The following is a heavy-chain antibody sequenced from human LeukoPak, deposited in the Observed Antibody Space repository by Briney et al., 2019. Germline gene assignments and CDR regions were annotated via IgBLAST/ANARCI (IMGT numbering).Heavy chain of an antibody. Sequence: SETLSLTCTVSGGSISGSSYYWSWIRQPPGKGLEWIGEINHSGSTNYNPSLKSRVTISVDMSKNQFSLKLSSVTAADTAVYYCARGPPAKPGTGYYYGMDVWGQGTTVTVSS. J-gene: IGHJ6*02. CDR3: ARGPPAKPGTGYYYGMDV. CDR2: INHSGST. D-gene: IGHD2-2*01. CDR1: GGSISGSSYY. V-gene: IGHV4-39*07.